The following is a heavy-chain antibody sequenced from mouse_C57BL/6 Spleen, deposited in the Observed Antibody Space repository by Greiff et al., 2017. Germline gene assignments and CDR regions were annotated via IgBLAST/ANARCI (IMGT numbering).Heavy chain of an antibody. D-gene: IGHD4-1*01. Sequence: QVQLKESGPELVKPGASVKLSCKASGYTFTSYDINWVKQRPGQGLEWIGWIYPRDGSTKYNEKFKGKATLTVDTSSSTAYLELHSLTSEDSAVYFCARGGGTRYFDVWGTGTTVTVSS. CDR1: GYTFTSYD. V-gene: IGHV1-85*01. J-gene: IGHJ1*03. CDR3: ARGGGTRYFDV. CDR2: IYPRDGST.